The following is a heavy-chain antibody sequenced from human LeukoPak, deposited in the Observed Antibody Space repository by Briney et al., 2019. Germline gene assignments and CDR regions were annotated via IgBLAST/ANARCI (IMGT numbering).Heavy chain of an antibody. J-gene: IGHJ4*02. Sequence: QPGGSLRLSCAASGFTFSNYGMHWVRQAPGKGLEWVAVIWYDGSNKYYADSVKGRFTISRDNSKNTLYLQMNSLRAEDTAVYYCARDGLDYYDRRPYFDYWGQGTLVTVSS. V-gene: IGHV3-33*01. CDR3: ARDGLDYYDRRPYFDY. D-gene: IGHD3-22*01. CDR1: GFTFSNYG. CDR2: IWYDGSNK.